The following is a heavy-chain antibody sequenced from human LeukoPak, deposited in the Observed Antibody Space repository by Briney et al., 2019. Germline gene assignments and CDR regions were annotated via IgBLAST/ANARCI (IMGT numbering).Heavy chain of an antibody. Sequence: GGSLRLSCAASGFTFSSYAMSWVRQAPGKGLEWVSAISGSCGSTYYADSVKGRFTISRDNSKNTLYLQMNSLRAEDTAVYYCALVVGYSYGSFDYWGQGTLVTVSS. CDR1: GFTFSSYA. J-gene: IGHJ4*02. CDR2: ISGSCGST. CDR3: ALVVGYSYGSFDY. D-gene: IGHD5-18*01. V-gene: IGHV3-23*01.